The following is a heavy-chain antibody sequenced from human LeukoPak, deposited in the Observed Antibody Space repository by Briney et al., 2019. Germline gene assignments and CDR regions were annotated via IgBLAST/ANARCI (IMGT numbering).Heavy chain of an antibody. CDR3: AKVGPRDGYREYFFNY. Sequence: GGSLRLSCAASGFTFNNYGMHWVRQAPGKGLEWVAVISYDGRNIHYPDSVKGRFTISRDISTDTLWLQMDSLRTEDTAVYYCAKVGPRDGYREYFFNYWGQGTLVTVSS. CDR2: ISYDGRNI. V-gene: IGHV3-30*18. CDR1: GFTFNNYG. J-gene: IGHJ4*02. D-gene: IGHD5-24*01.